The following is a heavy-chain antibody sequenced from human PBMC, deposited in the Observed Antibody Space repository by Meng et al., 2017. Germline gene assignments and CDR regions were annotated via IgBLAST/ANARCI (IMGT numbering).Heavy chain of an antibody. Sequence: GESLTISCAASGFTFSSYWMSWVRQAPGKGLEWVANIKQDGSEKYYVDSVKGRFTISRDNAKNSLSLQMNSLRAEDTAVYYCAKDVSSGWQMTTYYYYGMDVWDEGTTVTVSS. J-gene: IGHJ6*04. CDR3: AKDVSSGWQMTTYYYYGMDV. D-gene: IGHD6-19*01. CDR2: IKQDGSEK. V-gene: IGHV3-7*01. CDR1: GFTFSSYW.